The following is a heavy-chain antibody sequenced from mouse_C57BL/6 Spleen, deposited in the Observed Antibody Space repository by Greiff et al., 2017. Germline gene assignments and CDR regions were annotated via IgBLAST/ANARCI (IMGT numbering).Heavy chain of an antibody. CDR3: ARLTTVPLYWYFDV. V-gene: IGHV1-85*01. CDR2: IYPRDGST. CDR1: GYTFTSYD. Sequence: VKLMESGPELVKPGASVKLSCKASGYTFTSYDINWVKQRPGQGLEWIGWIYPRDGSTKYNEKFKGKATLTVDTSSSTAYMELHSLTSEDSAVYFCARLTTVPLYWYFDVWGTGTTVTVSS. D-gene: IGHD1-1*01. J-gene: IGHJ1*03.